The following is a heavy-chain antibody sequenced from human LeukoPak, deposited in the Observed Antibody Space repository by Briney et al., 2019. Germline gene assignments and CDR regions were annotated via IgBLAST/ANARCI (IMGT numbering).Heavy chain of an antibody. CDR1: GDSVNNTNW. J-gene: IGHJ3*02. CDR3: ARDREYYYDSSGEGTPGAFDI. V-gene: IGHV4-4*02. Sequence: SETLSLTCAVSGDSVNNTNWWTWVRQSPGKGLEWIGEIFHSGVTNYNPSLKSRAVISLEKSKNQFSLKLSSVTAADTAVYYCARDREYYYDSSGEGTPGAFDIWGQGTMVTVSS. CDR2: IFHSGVT. D-gene: IGHD3-22*01.